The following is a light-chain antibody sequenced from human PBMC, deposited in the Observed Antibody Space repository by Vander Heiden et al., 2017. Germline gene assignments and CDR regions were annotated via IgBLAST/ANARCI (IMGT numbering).Light chain of an antibody. CDR2: AAS. V-gene: IGKV1-39*01. Sequence: DIQMTQSPSSLSASVGDRVTITCRASQSISNYLNWYQQKPGRAPKLLIYAASSLQTWVPSRFGGSGSGTDFTLTISSLQPEDFASYYCQQSYSTPFTFGPGTRVDIK. CDR3: QQSYSTPFT. J-gene: IGKJ3*01. CDR1: QSISNY.